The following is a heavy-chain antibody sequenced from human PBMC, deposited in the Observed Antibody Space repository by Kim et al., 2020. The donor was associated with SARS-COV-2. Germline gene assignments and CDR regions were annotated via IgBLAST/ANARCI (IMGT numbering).Heavy chain of an antibody. CDR3: ARGGDYVLAAFGY. CDR2: IYYSGNT. Sequence: SETLSLTCTVSGGSISSGGYYWSWIRQHPGKGLEWIGYIYYSGNTYYNPSLKSRVTISVDTSKNQFSLKLSSVTAADTAVYYCARGGDYVLAAFGYWGQGTLVTVSS. CDR1: GGSISSGGYY. D-gene: IGHD4-17*01. V-gene: IGHV4-31*03. J-gene: IGHJ4*02.